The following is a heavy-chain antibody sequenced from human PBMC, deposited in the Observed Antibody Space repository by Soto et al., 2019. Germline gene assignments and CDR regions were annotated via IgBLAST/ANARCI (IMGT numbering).Heavy chain of an antibody. J-gene: IGHJ4*02. D-gene: IGHD3-3*01. V-gene: IGHV4-39*01. CDR3: ARLSRFLECDY. CDR1: GGSISSTSHY. Sequence: SETLSLTCTVSGGSISSTSHYWGWIRQPPGKGLEWIGNIYYSGSTYYGPSLKSRVTISVDTSKNQFSLKLSSVTAADTAVYYCARLSRFLECDYWGQGTLVTVSS. CDR2: IYYSGST.